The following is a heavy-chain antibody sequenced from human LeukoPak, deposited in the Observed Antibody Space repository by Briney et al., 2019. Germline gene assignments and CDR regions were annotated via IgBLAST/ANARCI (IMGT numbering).Heavy chain of an antibody. CDR1: GGSFSGYY. CDR2: INHSGST. V-gene: IGHV4-34*01. CDR3: ARSKYDFFYYYYYMDV. D-gene: IGHD3-3*01. J-gene: IGHJ6*03. Sequence: PSETLSLTCAVYGGSFSGYYWSWIRQPPGKGLEWIGEINHSGSTNYNPSLKSRVTISVDTSKNQFSLKLSSVTAADTAVYYCARSKYDFFYYYYYMDVWGKGTTVTVSS.